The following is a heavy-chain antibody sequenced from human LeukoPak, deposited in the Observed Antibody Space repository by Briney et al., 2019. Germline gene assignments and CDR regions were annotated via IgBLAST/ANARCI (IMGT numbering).Heavy chain of an antibody. V-gene: IGHV4-34*01. CDR3: ARSFDYHNSAYYLSY. Sequence: PAETLSLTCAVYGWSFSGYYWSWIRQPPGKGLEWIGEINHSGSSNYSPSLKSRLSISLDTSKNQFSLKLTSVTAADAAVYYCARSFDYHNSAYYLSYWGQGFRVTVSS. CDR2: INHSGSS. CDR1: GWSFSGYY. J-gene: IGHJ4*02. D-gene: IGHD3-22*01.